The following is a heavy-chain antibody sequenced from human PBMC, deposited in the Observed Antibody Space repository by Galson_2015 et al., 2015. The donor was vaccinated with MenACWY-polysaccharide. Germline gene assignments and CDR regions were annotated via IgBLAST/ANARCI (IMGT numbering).Heavy chain of an antibody. CDR2: ISYDGSNK. J-gene: IGHJ6*02. V-gene: IGHV3-30-3*01. CDR3: ARTYCSRTTCYGMDV. D-gene: IGHD2-2*01. Sequence: SLRLSCAGSGFTFSSYAIHWVRQAPGKGLEWVAVISYDGSNKYYADSVKGRFTISRDNSENTLYLEMNSLRAEDTAVFYCARTYCSRTTCYGMDVWGQGTTVTVSS. CDR1: GFTFSSYA.